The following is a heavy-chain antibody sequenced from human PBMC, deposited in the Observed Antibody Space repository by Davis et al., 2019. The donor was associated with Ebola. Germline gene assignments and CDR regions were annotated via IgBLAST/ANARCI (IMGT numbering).Heavy chain of an antibody. V-gene: IGHV3-9*01. Sequence: SLKISCLMSGFSFHNHAMHWVRQVPGKGLEWVSGIYWNSGDTGYADSVKGRFTISRDNAKNSVFLQMNSLRVDDTAVYFWARVGGGWYSHYGMDVWGQGTTVTVSS. CDR1: GFSFHNHA. J-gene: IGHJ6*02. CDR3: ARVGGGWYSHYGMDV. D-gene: IGHD2-21*02. CDR2: IYWNSGDT.